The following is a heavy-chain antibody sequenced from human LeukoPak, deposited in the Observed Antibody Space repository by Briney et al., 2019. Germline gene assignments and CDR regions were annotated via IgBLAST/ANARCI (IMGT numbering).Heavy chain of an antibody. D-gene: IGHD3-22*01. CDR2: ISSSSSTI. Sequence: GGSLRLSCAASGFTFSSNYMNWVRQAPGKGLEWVSYISSSSSTIYYADSVKGRFTISRDNAKNSLYLQMNSLRDEDTAVYYCARDPGPADYYDSSGYSTWGQGTLVTVSS. CDR3: ARDPGPADYYDSSGYST. J-gene: IGHJ4*02. CDR1: GFTFSSNY. V-gene: IGHV3-48*02.